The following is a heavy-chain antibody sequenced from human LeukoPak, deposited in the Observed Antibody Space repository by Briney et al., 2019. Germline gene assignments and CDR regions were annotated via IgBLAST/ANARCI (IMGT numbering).Heavy chain of an antibody. CDR1: GYSVSSGNY. J-gene: IGHJ4*02. CDR3: ARGLSAPAAAGI. CDR2: IHQSGST. D-gene: IGHD6-13*01. Sequence: PSETLSLTCIVSGYSVSSGNYWDWIRQSPEKGLEWIGSIHQSGSTYYNPSLTSRVTISVDTSKNQFSLRLRSVTAADTAVYYCARGLSAPAAAGIWGQGTLVTVSS. V-gene: IGHV4-38-2*02.